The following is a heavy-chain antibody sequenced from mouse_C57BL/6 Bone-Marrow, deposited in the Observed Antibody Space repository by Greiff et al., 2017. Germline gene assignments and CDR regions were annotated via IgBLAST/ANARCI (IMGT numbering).Heavy chain of an antibody. CDR1: GYTFTSYW. D-gene: IGHD2-4*01. CDR2: IDPSDSYT. J-gene: IGHJ3*01. Sequence: VQLQQPGAELVMPGASVKLSCKASGYTFTSYWMHWVKQRPGQGLEWIGEIDPSDSYTNYNQKFKGKSTLTVDKSSSTAYMQLSSLTSEDSAVYYCARNYDYDVEVAYWGQGTLVTVSA. CDR3: ARNYDYDVEVAY. V-gene: IGHV1-69*01.